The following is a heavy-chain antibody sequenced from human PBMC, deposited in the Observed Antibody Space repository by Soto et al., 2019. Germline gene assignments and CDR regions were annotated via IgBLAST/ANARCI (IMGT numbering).Heavy chain of an antibody. CDR3: ARGYHDAFDI. CDR2: IYYSGST. Sequence: SETLSLTCTVSGGSISSYYWSWIRQPPGKGLEWIGYIYYSGSTNYNPSLKSRVTISVDPSKNQFSLKLSSVTAADTAVYYCARGYHDAFDIWGQGTMVTVSS. CDR1: GGSISSYY. J-gene: IGHJ3*02. V-gene: IGHV4-59*08. D-gene: IGHD3-16*02.